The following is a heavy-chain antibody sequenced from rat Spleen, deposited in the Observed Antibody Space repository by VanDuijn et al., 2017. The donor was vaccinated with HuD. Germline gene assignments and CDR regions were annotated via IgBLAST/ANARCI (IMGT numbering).Heavy chain of an antibody. D-gene: IGHD1-2*01. CDR2: INNNGGTT. Sequence: EVQLVESGGGLVQPGRSMRLSCVASGFTFSGFPMAWVRQAPAKGLEWVATINNNGGTTYYRDSVKGRFTISRDNARSTLYLQMDSLRSEDTATYYCATDLAAPFAYWGQGVMVTVSS. CDR1: GFTFSGFP. V-gene: IGHV5-46*01. J-gene: IGHJ2*01. CDR3: ATDLAAPFAY.